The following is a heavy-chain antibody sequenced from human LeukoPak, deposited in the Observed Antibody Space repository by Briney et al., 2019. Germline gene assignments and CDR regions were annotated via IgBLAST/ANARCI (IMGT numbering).Heavy chain of an antibody. CDR2: IYYSGST. Sequence: SETLSLTCTVSGGSISSSSYYWGWIRQPPGKGLEWIGSIYYSGSTYYNPSLKSRVTISVDTSKNQFSLKLSSVTAADTAVYYCARRRSKVYDFWSGYYADWGQGTLVTVSS. CDR1: GGSISSSSYY. D-gene: IGHD3-3*01. J-gene: IGHJ4*02. CDR3: ARRRSKVYDFWSGYYAD. V-gene: IGHV4-39*07.